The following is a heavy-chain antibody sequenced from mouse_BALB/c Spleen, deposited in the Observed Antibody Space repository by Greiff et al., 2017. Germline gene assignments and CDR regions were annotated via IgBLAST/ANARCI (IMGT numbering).Heavy chain of an antibody. V-gene: IGHV1-87*01. Sequence: QVQLQQSGAELARPGASVKLSCKASGYTFTSYWMQWVKQRPGQGLEWIGAIYPGDGDTRYTQKFKGKATLTADKSSSTAYMQLSSLASEDSAVYYCARNYGNYVGYAMDYWGQGTSVTVSS. CDR2: IYPGDGDT. CDR1: GYTFTSYW. CDR3: ARNYGNYVGYAMDY. D-gene: IGHD2-1*01. J-gene: IGHJ4*01.